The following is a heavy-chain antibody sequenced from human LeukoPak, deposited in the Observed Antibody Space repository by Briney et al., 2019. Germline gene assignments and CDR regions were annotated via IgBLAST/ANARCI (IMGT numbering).Heavy chain of an antibody. D-gene: IGHD2-21*02. J-gene: IGHJ4*02. Sequence: GGSLRLSCAASGFTFTNYGMHWVRQAPGKGLEWVAVISYDGSNTYYADSVEGRFTISRDNSKSKVYLQMNSLRAEDTAVYYCAKPEAGYCGSDCYLQPDYWGQGTLVTVST. CDR1: GFTFTNYG. V-gene: IGHV3-30*18. CDR3: AKPEAGYCGSDCYLQPDY. CDR2: ISYDGSNT.